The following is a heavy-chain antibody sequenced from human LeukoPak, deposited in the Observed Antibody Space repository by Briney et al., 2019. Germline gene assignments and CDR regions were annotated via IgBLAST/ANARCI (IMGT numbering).Heavy chain of an antibody. CDR2: IYYSGST. V-gene: IGHV4-39*01. CDR1: GGSISSSSYH. J-gene: IGHJ4*02. Sequence: PSETLSLTCTVSGGSISSSSYHWGWIRQPPGKGLEWIGSIYYSGSTYYNPSLKSRVTISVDTSKNQFSLKLSSVTAADTAVYYCARLAGFYSKTTDYWGQGTLVTVSS. D-gene: IGHD1-14*01. CDR3: ARLAGFYSKTTDY.